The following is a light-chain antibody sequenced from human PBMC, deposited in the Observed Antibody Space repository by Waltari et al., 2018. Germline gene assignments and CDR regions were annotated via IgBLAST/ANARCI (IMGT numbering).Light chain of an antibody. Sequence: DIVMTQSPDSLAVSLGERATINCKSSQSVLYSSNNKNYLAWYQKKPGQPPKVLIYWASTRESGVPDRFSGSGSGTDFTLTISSLQAEDVAVYYCQQYHSTPTFGGGTKVQIK. CDR2: WAS. J-gene: IGKJ4*01. CDR3: QQYHSTPT. CDR1: QSVLYSSNNKNY. V-gene: IGKV4-1*01.